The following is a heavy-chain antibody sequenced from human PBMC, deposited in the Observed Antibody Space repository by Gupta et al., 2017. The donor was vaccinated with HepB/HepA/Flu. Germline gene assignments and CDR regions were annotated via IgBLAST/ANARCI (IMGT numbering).Heavy chain of an antibody. V-gene: IGHV4-4*02. CDR1: GGSISRGDW. CDR2: IHHSGST. D-gene: IGHD3-3*01. CDR3: AREYPRDELWRGYYNRWFDP. Sequence: QVQLKESGPGLVKPSGTLSLTCTVSGGSISRGDWWSWVRQSPGKGLEWIGEIHHSGSTNYKPSIKSRVTRSVDKSNNQFSLKRTYVTAADTDGYYWAREYPRDELWRGYYNRWFDPWGQGTLVTVSS. J-gene: IGHJ5*02.